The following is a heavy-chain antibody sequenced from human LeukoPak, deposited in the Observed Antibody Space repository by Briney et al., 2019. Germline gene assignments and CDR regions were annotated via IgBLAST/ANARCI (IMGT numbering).Heavy chain of an antibody. D-gene: IGHD6-6*01. CDR3: ARDRRSSSSNSILFDY. CDR1: GFTVTNYG. Sequence: ASVKVSCKVSGFTVTNYGVSWVRQAPGHGLEWMGWVGAYNGNTNYAQKLQGRVTMTTDTSTSTAYMELRSLRSDDTAVYYCARDRRSSSSNSILFDYWGQGTVVTVSS. V-gene: IGHV1-18*01. CDR2: VGAYNGNT. J-gene: IGHJ4*02.